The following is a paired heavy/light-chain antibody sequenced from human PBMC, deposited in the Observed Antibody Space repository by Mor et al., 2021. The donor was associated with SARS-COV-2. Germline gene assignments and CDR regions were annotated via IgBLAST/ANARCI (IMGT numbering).Heavy chain of an antibody. D-gene: IGHD1-26*01. CDR2: ISFDGRDK. CDR1: GFTYNNYV. V-gene: IGHV3-30*03. Sequence: QVQLVESGGGVVQPGRSLTLSCAASGFTYNNYVLHWVRQAPGKGLEWVAIISFDGRDKEYADSVKGRFTISRDNSKNTLYLQMNTLRTEDTAMYYCVRCDSRGYPVPNFALDIWGQGTMVTVSA. J-gene: IGHJ3*02. CDR3: VRCDSRGYPVPNFALDI.
Light chain of an antibody. CDR3: MQGLQTPT. J-gene: IGKJ4*01. CDR2: LVS. Sequence: DIVMTQSPLSLTVTPGEPASISCRSSQSLLETNGYNYLDWYLQKPGQSPQLLIYLVSNRASGVPDRFSGSGSGTDFTLRISRVEAEDVGIYYCMQGLQTPTFGGGTKVEIK. CDR1: QSLLETNGYNY. V-gene: IGKV2-28*01.